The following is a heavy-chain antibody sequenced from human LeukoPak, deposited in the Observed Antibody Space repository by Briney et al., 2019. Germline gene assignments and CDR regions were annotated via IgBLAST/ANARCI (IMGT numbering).Heavy chain of an antibody. J-gene: IGHJ2*01. CDR1: GYSISSGYY. Sequence: SETLSLTCAVSGYSISSGYYWGWIRQPPGKGLEWIGSIYYSGSTYYNPSLKSRVTISVDTSKNQFSLKLSSVTAADTAVYYCARPGPLSVVVPAAIGYFDLWGRGTLVTVSS. V-gene: IGHV4-38-2*01. CDR3: ARPGPLSVVVPAAIGYFDL. CDR2: IYYSGST. D-gene: IGHD2-2*02.